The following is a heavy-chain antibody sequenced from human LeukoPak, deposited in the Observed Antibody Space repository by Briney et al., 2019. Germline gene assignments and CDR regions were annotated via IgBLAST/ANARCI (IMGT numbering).Heavy chain of an antibody. CDR2: IYHSGST. V-gene: IGHV4-38-2*01. D-gene: IGHD6-13*01. CDR1: GYSISSGYY. Sequence: SETLSLTCAVSGYSISSGYYWGWIRQPPGKGLEWIGSIYHSGSTYYSPSLKSRVTISVDTSKNQFSLKLSSVTAADTAVYYCARGLIAAAGVNWFDPWGQGTLVTVSS. CDR3: ARGLIAAAGVNWFDP. J-gene: IGHJ5*02.